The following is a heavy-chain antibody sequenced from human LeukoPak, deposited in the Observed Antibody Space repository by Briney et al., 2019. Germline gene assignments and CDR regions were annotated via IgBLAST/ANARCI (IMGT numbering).Heavy chain of an antibody. Sequence: SETLSLTCTVSGGSISSSNYYWGWIRQPPGKGLEWIGSIYYSGSTYYNPSLKSRVTISVDTSKNQFSLKLSSVTAADTAVYYCARDDYVWGSYRPFDYWGQGTLVTVSS. CDR2: IYYSGST. J-gene: IGHJ4*02. CDR3: ARDDYVWGSYRPFDY. V-gene: IGHV4-39*02. CDR1: GGSISSSNYY. D-gene: IGHD3-16*02.